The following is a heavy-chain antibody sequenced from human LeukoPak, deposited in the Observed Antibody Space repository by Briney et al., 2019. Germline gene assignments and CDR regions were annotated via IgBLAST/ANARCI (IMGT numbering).Heavy chain of an antibody. CDR1: GGPISSSSYY. Sequence: SETLSLTCTVSGGPISSSSYYWGWIRQPPGKGLEWIGSIYYSGSTYYNPSLKSRVTISVDTSKNQFSLKLSSVTAADTAVYYCARDSRYDALDIWGQGTMVTVSS. D-gene: IGHD3-16*02. J-gene: IGHJ3*02. V-gene: IGHV4-39*07. CDR3: ARDSRYDALDI. CDR2: IYYSGST.